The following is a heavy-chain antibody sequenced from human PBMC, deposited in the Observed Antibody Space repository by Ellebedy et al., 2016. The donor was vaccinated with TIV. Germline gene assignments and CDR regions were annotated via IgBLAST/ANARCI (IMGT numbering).Heavy chain of an antibody. V-gene: IGHV3-23*01. CDR1: GLTFSSYV. CDR2: ITGSGDST. D-gene: IGHD3-9*01. J-gene: IGHJ4*02. CDR3: AKGGYYNLDY. Sequence: GESLKISXAASGLTFSSYVMNWVRQAPGKRLEWASAITGSGDSTYYADSVKGRFTISRDNSKNTLYLQMNGLRAEDTAVFYCAKGGYYNLDYWGPGILVTVSS.